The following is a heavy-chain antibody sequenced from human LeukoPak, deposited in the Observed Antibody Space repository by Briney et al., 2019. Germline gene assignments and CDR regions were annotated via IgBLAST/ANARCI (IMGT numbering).Heavy chain of an antibody. CDR2: IIPILGIA. CDR1: GGTFSSYA. D-gene: IGHD5-12*01. J-gene: IGHJ4*02. Sequence: SVKVSCKASGGTFSSYAISWVRQAPGQGLEWMGRIIPILGIANYAQKFQGRVTITADKSTSTAYMELSSLRSEDTAVYCCARMAARGYSGYDHIDYWGQGTLVTVSS. V-gene: IGHV1-69*04. CDR3: ARMAARGYSGYDHIDY.